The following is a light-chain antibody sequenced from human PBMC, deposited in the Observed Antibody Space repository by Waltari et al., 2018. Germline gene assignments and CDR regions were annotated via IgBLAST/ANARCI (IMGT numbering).Light chain of an antibody. CDR1: QDISNY. J-gene: IGKJ1*01. Sequence: DIQMTQSPSSLSASVGDRVTITCQASQDISNYLNWYQQKPGKAPKLLIYDASNLETGVPSRFSGSGSGTDFTFTISSLQPEDIATYYCQQYDNFWTSGQGTKVEIK. CDR3: QQYDNFWT. CDR2: DAS. V-gene: IGKV1-33*01.